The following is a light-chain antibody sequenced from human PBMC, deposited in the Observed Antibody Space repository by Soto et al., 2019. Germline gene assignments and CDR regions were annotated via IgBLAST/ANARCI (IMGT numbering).Light chain of an antibody. CDR2: DAF. V-gene: IGKV3-11*01. CDR1: QSVDSY. CDR3: QQRSKWPLT. J-gene: IGKJ4*01. Sequence: EIVLTQSPATLSLSPGERATLSCRASQSVDSYLGWYQQKPGQAPRLLIYDAFNRATGLPARFSGSGSGTDFTLTISSLEPEEFAVYYCQQRSKWPLTFGGGTKVEIK.